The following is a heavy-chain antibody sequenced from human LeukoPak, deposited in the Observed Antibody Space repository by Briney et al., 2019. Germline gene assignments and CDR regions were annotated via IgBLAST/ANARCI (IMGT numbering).Heavy chain of an antibody. CDR3: ARDETTANWFDP. J-gene: IGHJ5*02. Sequence: SETLSLTCTVSGGSISSYYWSWIRQPPGKGLEWIGYIYYSGSTNYNPSLKSRVTISVDTSKDQFSLKLSSVTAADTAVYYCARDETTANWFDPWGQGTLVTVSS. CDR1: GGSISSYY. CDR2: IYYSGST. D-gene: IGHD4-17*01. V-gene: IGHV4-59*01.